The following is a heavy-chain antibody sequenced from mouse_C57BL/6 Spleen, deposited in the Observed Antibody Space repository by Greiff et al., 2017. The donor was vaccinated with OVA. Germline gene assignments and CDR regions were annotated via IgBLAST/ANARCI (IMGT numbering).Heavy chain of an antibody. Sequence: EVQLQQSGPELVKPGASVKIPCKASGYTFTDYNMDWVKQSHGKSLEWIGDINPNNGGTIYNQKFKGKATFTVDKSSSTAYMELRSLTSEDTAVYYCARGEGYDCYAMDYWGQGTSVTVSS. CDR3: ARGEGYDCYAMDY. J-gene: IGHJ4*01. CDR2: INPNNGGT. CDR1: GYTFTDYN. V-gene: IGHV1-18*01. D-gene: IGHD2-2*01.